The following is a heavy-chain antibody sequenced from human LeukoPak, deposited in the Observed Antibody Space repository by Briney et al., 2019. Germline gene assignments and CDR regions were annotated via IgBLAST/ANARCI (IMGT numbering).Heavy chain of an antibody. D-gene: IGHD1-26*01. V-gene: IGHV4-30-2*01. J-gene: IGHJ4*02. CDR3: ARAGGSYLFDY. Sequence: KPSETLSLTCAVSGGSISSGGYSWSWIRQPPGKGLEWIGYIYHSGSTYYNPSLKSRVTISVDRSKNQFSLKLSSVTAADTAVYFCARAGGSYLFDYWGQGTLVTVSS. CDR2: IYHSGST. CDR1: GGSISSGGYS.